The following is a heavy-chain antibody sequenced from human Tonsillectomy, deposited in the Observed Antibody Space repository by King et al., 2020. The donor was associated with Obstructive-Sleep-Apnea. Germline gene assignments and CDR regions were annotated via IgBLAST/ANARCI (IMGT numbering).Heavy chain of an antibody. V-gene: IGHV3-53*04. Sequence: VQLVESGGGLVQPGGSLRLSCAASGFTVSSNYMSWVRQAPGKGLEWVSVIYSGGSTYYEDSLKGRFTISRHNSKNTLYLQMNSLRAEDTAVYYCARAGEQWLVGAFDIWGQGTMVTVSS. D-gene: IGHD6-19*01. J-gene: IGHJ3*02. CDR2: IYSGGST. CDR3: ARAGEQWLVGAFDI. CDR1: GFTVSSNY.